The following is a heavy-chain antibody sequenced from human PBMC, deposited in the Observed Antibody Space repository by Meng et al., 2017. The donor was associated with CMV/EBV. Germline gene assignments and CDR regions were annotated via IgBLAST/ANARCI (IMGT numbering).Heavy chain of an antibody. D-gene: IGHD3-22*01. V-gene: IGHV2-5*02. CDR2: IYWDDDK. CDR3: ARLYDSSGYYLGYFDY. Sequence: TCMDTCLTWWNPKHTLTLTWTLSWFSLSTRGVGVGWIRQPPGKALEWLALIYWDDDKRYSPSLKSRLTITKDTSKNQVVLTMTNMDPVDTATYYCARLYDSSGYYLGYFDYWGQGTLVTVSS. CDR1: WFSLSTRGVG. J-gene: IGHJ4*02.